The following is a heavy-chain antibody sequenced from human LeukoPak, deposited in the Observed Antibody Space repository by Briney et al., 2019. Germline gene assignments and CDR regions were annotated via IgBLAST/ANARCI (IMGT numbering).Heavy chain of an antibody. D-gene: IGHD3-3*01. V-gene: IGHV1-69*06. CDR3: ARDLYYDFWSGHHYFDY. CDR2: IIPIFGTA. Sequence: SVKVSCKASGGTFSSYAISWVRQAPGQGLEWMGGIIPIFGTANYAQKFQGRVTITADKSTSTAYMELSSLRSEDTAVYYCARDLYYDFWSGHHYFDYWGQGTLVTVSS. CDR1: GGTFSSYA. J-gene: IGHJ4*02.